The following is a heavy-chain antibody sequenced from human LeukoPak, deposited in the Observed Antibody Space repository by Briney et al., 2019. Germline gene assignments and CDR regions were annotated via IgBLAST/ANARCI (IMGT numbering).Heavy chain of an antibody. CDR1: GFTLSNHW. Sequence: GGSLRLSCAASGFTLSNHWMHWVRQAPGKGLVWVSRISGDEIWTSYADSVKGRFTISRDNSKNAVHLQMNSLRAEDTAVYYCARSYRSGWYYFDYWGQGTLVTVSS. CDR3: ARSYRSGWYYFDY. V-gene: IGHV3-74*01. CDR2: ISGDEIWT. J-gene: IGHJ4*02. D-gene: IGHD6-19*01.